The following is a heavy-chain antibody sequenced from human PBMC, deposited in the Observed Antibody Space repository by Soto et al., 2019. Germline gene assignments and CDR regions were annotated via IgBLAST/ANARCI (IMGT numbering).Heavy chain of an antibody. CDR2: ISSSSSYI. J-gene: IGHJ3*02. CDR1: GFTFSSYS. CDR3: ARDRAVDTAMVGAFDI. D-gene: IGHD5-18*01. Sequence: GESLKISCAASGFTFSSYSMNWVRQAPGKGLEWVSSISSSSSYIYYADSVKGRFTISRDNAKNSLYLQMNSLRAEDTAVYYCARDRAVDTAMVGAFDIWGQGTMVTVSS. V-gene: IGHV3-21*01.